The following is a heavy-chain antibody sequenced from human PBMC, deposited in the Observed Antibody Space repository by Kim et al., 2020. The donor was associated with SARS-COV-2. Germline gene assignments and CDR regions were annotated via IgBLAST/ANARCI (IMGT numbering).Heavy chain of an antibody. V-gene: IGHV4-34*01. Sequence: SETLSLTCAVYGGSFSGYYWSWIRQPPGKGLEWIGEINHSGSTNYNPSLKSRVTISVDTSKNQFSLKLSSVTAADTAVYYCARGSGVMGWGQGTLVTVSS. J-gene: IGHJ4*02. CDR1: GGSFSGYY. CDR3: ARGSGVMG. CDR2: INHSGST. D-gene: IGHD3-16*01.